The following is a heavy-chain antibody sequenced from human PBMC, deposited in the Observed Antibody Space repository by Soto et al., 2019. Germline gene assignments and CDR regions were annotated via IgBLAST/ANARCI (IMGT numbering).Heavy chain of an antibody. J-gene: IGHJ4*02. CDR1: GASITGSYY. CDR2: FSLTETT. V-gene: IGHV4-61*02. Sequence: TLSLTCTVSGASITGSYYWSCIRQPAGKGLERSGRFSLTETTHYRPSLRSRVTMSADVSKNQFSLRLTSVTAADTALYYCARGMTPPGAPAWYYFDSWGQGTLVTVSS. CDR3: ARGMTPPGAPAWYYFDS. D-gene: IGHD2-8*02.